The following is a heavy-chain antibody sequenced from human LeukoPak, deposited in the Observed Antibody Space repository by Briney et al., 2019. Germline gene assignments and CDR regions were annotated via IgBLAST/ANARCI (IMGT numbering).Heavy chain of an antibody. V-gene: IGHV4-34*01. CDR2: INHSGST. D-gene: IGHD6-13*01. Sequence: PSGTLSLTCAVYGGSFSGYYWSWIRQPPGKGLEWIGEINHSGSTNYNPSLKSRVTISVDTSKNQFSLKLSSVTAADTAVYYCARRGAAAGTFYWFDPWGQGTLVTVSS. J-gene: IGHJ5*02. CDR1: GGSFSGYY. CDR3: ARRGAAAGTFYWFDP.